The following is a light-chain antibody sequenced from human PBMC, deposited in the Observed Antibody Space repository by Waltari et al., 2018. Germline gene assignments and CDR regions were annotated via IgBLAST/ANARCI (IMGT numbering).Light chain of an antibody. Sequence: DIQMTQSPSTLSPSVGDRVTITCRASQSVGVWLAWYQQKPGKAPKVLIYKTSSLGSGVPYRFSGSGSGTEFTLTISNLQPADFATYYCQQYNSFPKTFGQGTKVEIK. V-gene: IGKV1-5*03. J-gene: IGKJ1*01. CDR1: QSVGVW. CDR3: QQYNSFPKT. CDR2: KTS.